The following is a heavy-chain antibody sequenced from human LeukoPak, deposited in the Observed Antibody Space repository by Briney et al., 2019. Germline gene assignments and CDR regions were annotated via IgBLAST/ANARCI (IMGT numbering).Heavy chain of an antibody. CDR2: MSRDTDNT. Sequence: REASVKVSCKASGYTFTSNDINWVRQATGQGLEWMGWMSRDTDNTGYAQKFQGRVTLTKDTSTSTAYMELRSLRSDDSAVYYCARGRWFYDSSDHSGNALDIWGQGTVVTVSS. D-gene: IGHD3-22*01. CDR1: GYTFTSND. J-gene: IGHJ3*02. V-gene: IGHV1-8*01. CDR3: ARGRWFYDSSDHSGNALDI.